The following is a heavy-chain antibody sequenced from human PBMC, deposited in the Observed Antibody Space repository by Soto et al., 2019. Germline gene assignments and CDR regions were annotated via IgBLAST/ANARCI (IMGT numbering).Heavy chain of an antibody. CDR1: GGSISSYY. CDR3: ARHANYKSQGSYYYYYMDV. D-gene: IGHD1-7*01. V-gene: IGHV4-59*08. CDR2: IYYSGST. J-gene: IGHJ6*03. Sequence: SETLSLTCTVSGGSISSYYWSWIRQPPGKGLEWIGYIYYSGSTNYNPSLKSRVTISVDTSKNQFSLKLSSVTAADTAVYYCARHANYKSQGSYYYYYMDVWGKGTTVTVSS.